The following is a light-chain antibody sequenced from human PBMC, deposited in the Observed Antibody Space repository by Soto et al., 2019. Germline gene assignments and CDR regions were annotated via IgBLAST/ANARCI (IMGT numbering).Light chain of an antibody. CDR3: LQDINYPWT. J-gene: IGKJ1*01. CDR1: HTIMTY. Sequence: IQMTQSPSSLSASVGDEVTITCRASHTIMTYLNWYQLKPGKPPRLLIYGASNLQSGVPPRFSGSGSGTDFTLAISSLQPEDSATYYCLQDINYPWTFGQGTKVDIK. V-gene: IGKV1-6*02. CDR2: GAS.